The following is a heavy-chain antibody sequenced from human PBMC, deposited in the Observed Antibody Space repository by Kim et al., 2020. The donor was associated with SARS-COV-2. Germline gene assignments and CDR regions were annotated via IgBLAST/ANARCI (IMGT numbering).Heavy chain of an antibody. CDR2: IIPIFGTA. V-gene: IGHV1-69*13. D-gene: IGHD1-26*01. CDR3: ARQVGATTGTDWFDP. CDR1: GGTFSSYA. J-gene: IGHJ5*02. Sequence: SVKVSCKASGGTFSSYAISWVRQAPGQGLEWMGGIIPIFGTANYAQKFQGRVTITADESTSTAYMELSSLRSEDTAVYYCARQVGATTGTDWFDPWGQEPWSPSPQ.